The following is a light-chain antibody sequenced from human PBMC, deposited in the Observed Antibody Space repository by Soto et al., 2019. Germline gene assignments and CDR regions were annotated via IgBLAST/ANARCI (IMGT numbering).Light chain of an antibody. Sequence: DIQMSQSPSSVSASVGDRITITCRASQDIGGMLAWFQQKPGKAPQYLIQAASILQSGVPSRFSGSGSGTEFILTINNLQPEDVAVYYCQQYYSTPWTFGQGTKVDI. CDR2: AAS. CDR3: QQYYSTPWT. V-gene: IGKV1D-16*01. CDR1: QDIGGM. J-gene: IGKJ1*01.